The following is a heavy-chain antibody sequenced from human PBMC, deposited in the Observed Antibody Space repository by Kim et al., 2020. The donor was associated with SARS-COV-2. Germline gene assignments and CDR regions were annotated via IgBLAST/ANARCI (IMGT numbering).Heavy chain of an antibody. J-gene: IGHJ4*02. Sequence: SETLSLTCTVSGGSISSYYWSWIRQPPGKGLEWIGYIYYKGNTNYNPSLKSRVTISVDTSKNQFSLKLRSVTAADTAVYYCARRRHVDPDLHYFDYWGQGTLVTVSS. V-gene: IGHV4-59*08. CDR2: IYYKGNT. CDR1: GGSISSYY. CDR3: ARRRHVDPDLHYFDY. D-gene: IGHD3-3*01.